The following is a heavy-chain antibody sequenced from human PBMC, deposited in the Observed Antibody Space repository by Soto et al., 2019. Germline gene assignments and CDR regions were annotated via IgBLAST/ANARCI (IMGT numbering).Heavy chain of an antibody. V-gene: IGHV3-9*01. J-gene: IGHJ4*02. D-gene: IGHD3-16*01. Sequence: GGSLRLSCAASGFSIDDFAMHWVRQAPGKGLEWVSSISWDSGKFGYADSVTGRFSVSRDNAKNFLFLQMTGLRDEDTAVYDCEKDNGNYGSGTFAHWGPGTLVTVSS. CDR2: ISWDSGKF. CDR3: EKDNGNYGSGTFAH. CDR1: GFSIDDFA.